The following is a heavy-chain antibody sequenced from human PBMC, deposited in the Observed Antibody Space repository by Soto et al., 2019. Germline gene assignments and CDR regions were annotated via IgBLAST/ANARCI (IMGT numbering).Heavy chain of an antibody. D-gene: IGHD6-19*01. J-gene: IGHJ4*02. CDR1: GGSIDSGAFS. CDR2: VTRSGTA. Sequence: SETLSLTCAVSGGSIDSGAFSLSWIRQPPGKGLEWLGYVTRSGTAYSIPSLNGRLTLSVDSSQTQFSLKLTSVTAADSAFYYCARIHWAQSSLDYCGRGILVTVSS. CDR3: ARIHWAQSSLDY. V-gene: IGHV4-30-2*01.